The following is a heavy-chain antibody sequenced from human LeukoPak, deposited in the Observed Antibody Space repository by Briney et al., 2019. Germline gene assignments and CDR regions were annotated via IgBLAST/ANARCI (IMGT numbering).Heavy chain of an antibody. CDR1: GGSISSGGHY. V-gene: IGHV4-31*03. J-gene: IGHJ3*02. Sequence: SQTLSLTCTVSGGSISSGGHYWSWTRQHPGKGLEWIAYISYSGSTYYNPSLKSRIIISVDTSKNRFCLKLSSVTAADTAVYFCARGAFNYYDTIGYSNDAFDIWGQGTMVTVSS. CDR3: ARGAFNYYDTIGYSNDAFDI. CDR2: ISYSGST. D-gene: IGHD3-22*01.